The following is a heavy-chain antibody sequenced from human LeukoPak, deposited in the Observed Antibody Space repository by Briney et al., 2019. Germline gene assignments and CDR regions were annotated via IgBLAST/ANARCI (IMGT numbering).Heavy chain of an antibody. J-gene: IGHJ4*02. CDR1: GFTFTNYG. D-gene: IGHD2-8*01. V-gene: IGHV3-74*01. CDR2: INSDGRST. Sequence: GGSLRLSCVASGFTFTNYGMMWVRQAPGKGLVWVSYINSDGRSTTYAEAVKGRFTISRDNAKNTLYMQMSSLRAEDTAMYYCARNSNGMSNWGQGTLVIVSS. CDR3: ARNSNGMSN.